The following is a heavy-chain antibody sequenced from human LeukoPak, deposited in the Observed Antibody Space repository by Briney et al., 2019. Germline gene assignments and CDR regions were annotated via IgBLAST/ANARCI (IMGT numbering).Heavy chain of an antibody. J-gene: IGHJ6*03. CDR1: GGSFSGYY. CDR3: ARVDYYYYYYMDV. V-gene: IGHV4-34*01. CDR2: INHSGST. Sequence: PSETLSLTCAVYGGSFSGYYWSWIRQSPGKGLEWIGEINHSGSTNYNPSLKSRVTISVDTSKNQFSLKLSSVTAADTAVYYCARVDYYYYYYMDVWGKGTTVTVSS.